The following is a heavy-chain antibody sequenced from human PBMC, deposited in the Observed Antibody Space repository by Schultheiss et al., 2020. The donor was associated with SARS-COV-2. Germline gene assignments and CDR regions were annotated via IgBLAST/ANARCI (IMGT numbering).Heavy chain of an antibody. Sequence: GGSLRLSCAASGFTLRSYAMHWVRQAPGKGLEWVAVIWFDGSKKYYGDSVKGRFTISRDNSKNTVSLQMDSLRAEDTAVYYCANRDLDYDSSGYYLDWGQGTLVTVSS. CDR1: GFTLRSYA. D-gene: IGHD3-22*01. CDR3: ANRDLDYDSSGYYLD. J-gene: IGHJ4*02. V-gene: IGHV3-33*06. CDR2: IWFDGSKK.